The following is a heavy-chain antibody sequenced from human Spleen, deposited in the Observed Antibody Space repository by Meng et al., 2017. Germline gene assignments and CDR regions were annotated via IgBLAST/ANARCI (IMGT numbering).Heavy chain of an antibody. D-gene: IGHD3-16*01. Sequence: GESLKISCAASGFSFSDHYMSWIRQAPGKGLEWLSYISFSATTIYYADSLKGRFTISRDDAKNSLYLQMNSLRAEDTAVYYCARDWGYDYWGQGTLVTVSS. CDR2: ISFSATTI. V-gene: IGHV3-11*04. CDR1: GFSFSDHY. J-gene: IGHJ4*02. CDR3: ARDWGYDY.